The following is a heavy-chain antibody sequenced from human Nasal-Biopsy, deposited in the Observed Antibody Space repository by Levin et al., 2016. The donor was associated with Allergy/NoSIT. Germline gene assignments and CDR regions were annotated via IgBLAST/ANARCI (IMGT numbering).Heavy chain of an antibody. CDR3: ARGRGDFYRSGWYYDL. V-gene: IGHV3-33*01. J-gene: IGHJ4*02. CDR1: GFTFSVYG. Sequence: GESLKISCAASGFTFSVYGIHWVRQAPGKGLEWVATISYEGSDKYYADSVKGRFTISRDNSKNTVYLQMNSLRAEDTAVYSCARGRGDFYRSGWYYDLWGQGTLVIVSS. CDR2: ISYEGSDK. D-gene: IGHD3-10*01.